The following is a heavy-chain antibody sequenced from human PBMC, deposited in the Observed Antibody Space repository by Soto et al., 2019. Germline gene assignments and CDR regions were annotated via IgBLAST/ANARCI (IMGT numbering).Heavy chain of an antibody. V-gene: IGHV3-23*01. CDR1: GFTFSSYA. Sequence: GGSLRLSCAASGFTFSSYAMSWVRQAPGKGLEWVSAISGSGGSTYYADSVKGRFTISRDNAKNSLFLQMHSLRAEDTVVYYCARGLAVAGSNWFDPWGQGTLVTVSS. J-gene: IGHJ5*02. D-gene: IGHD6-19*01. CDR2: ISGSGGST. CDR3: ARGLAVAGSNWFDP.